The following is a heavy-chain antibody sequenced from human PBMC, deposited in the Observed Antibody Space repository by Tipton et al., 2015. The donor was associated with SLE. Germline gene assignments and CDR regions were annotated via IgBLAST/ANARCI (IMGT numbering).Heavy chain of an antibody. CDR1: GGSFSGYY. J-gene: IGHJ4*02. Sequence: GLVKPSETLSLTCAVYGGSFSGYYWSWIRQPPGKGLEWIGEINHSGSTNYNPSLKSRVTISVDTSKHQFSLKLSSVTAADTAVYYCARVTAAAGKGDYWGQGTLVTVSS. V-gene: IGHV4-34*01. CDR2: INHSGST. CDR3: ARVTAAAGKGDY. D-gene: IGHD6-13*01.